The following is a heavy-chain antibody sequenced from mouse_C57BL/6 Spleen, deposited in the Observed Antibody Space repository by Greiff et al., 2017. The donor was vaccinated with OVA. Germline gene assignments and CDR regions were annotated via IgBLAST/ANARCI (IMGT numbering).Heavy chain of an antibody. Sequence: EVKLVESGGGLVQPGGSLKLSCAASGFTFSDYYMYWVRQTPEKRLEWVAYISNGGGSPYYPDTVKGRFTISRDNAKNTLYLQMSRLKSEDTAMYYCARHELRRAMDYWGQGTSVTVSS. CDR2: ISNGGGSP. V-gene: IGHV5-12*01. J-gene: IGHJ4*01. CDR1: GFTFSDYY. CDR3: ARHELRRAMDY. D-gene: IGHD1-1*01.